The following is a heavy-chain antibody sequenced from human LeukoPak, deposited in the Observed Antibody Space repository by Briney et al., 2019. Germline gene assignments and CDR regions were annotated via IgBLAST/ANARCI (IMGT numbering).Heavy chain of an antibody. J-gene: IGHJ5*02. CDR3: AKGGYQLLYDWFDP. CDR1: GFTFDDYA. D-gene: IGHD2-2*02. Sequence: GRSLRLSCAPSGFTFDDYAMHWVRQDPGNGLEWVSGISWNSGSIGYADSVKGRFTISRDNAKNSLYLQMNSLRAEDTALYYCAKGGYQLLYDWFDPWGQGTLVTVSS. CDR2: ISWNSGSI. V-gene: IGHV3-9*01.